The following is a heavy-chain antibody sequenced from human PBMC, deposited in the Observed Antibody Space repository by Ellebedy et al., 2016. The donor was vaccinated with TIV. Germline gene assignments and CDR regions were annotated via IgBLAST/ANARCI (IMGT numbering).Heavy chain of an antibody. J-gene: IGHJ6*02. D-gene: IGHD3-10*01. CDR3: ARVPEEGFGEFAHYYYGMDV. V-gene: IGHV4-61*05. CDR2: IYYSGST. Sequence: MPSETLSLTCTVSGGSISSSSYYWGWIRQPPGKGLEWIGYIYYSGSTNYNPSLKSRVTISVDTSKNQFSLKLSSVTAADTAVYYCARVPEEGFGEFAHYYYGMDVWGQGTTVTVSS. CDR1: GGSISSSSYY.